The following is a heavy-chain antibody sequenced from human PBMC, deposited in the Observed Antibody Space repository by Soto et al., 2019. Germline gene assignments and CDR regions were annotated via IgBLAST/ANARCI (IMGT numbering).Heavy chain of an antibody. D-gene: IGHD3-3*01. CDR1: GGTFSTYA. CDR2: IIPIFGTA. CDR3: AREIFGVIISGGRDAFDI. V-gene: IGHV1-69*01. J-gene: IGHJ3*02. Sequence: QVQLVQSGAEVKKPGSSVKVSCKASGGTFSTYAISWVRQDPGQGLEWMGGIIPIFGTAKYAQKFQGRVTITADESTSTGYMELSRMRSEDTAVYYCAREIFGVIISGGRDAFDIWGQGTMVTVSS.